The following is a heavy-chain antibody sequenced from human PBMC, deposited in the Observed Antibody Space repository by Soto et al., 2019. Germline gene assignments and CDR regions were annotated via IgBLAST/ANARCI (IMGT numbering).Heavy chain of an antibody. CDR1: GLSFSTSW. Sequence: EVQLVESGGGLVQPGGSLRLSCSTSGLSFSTSWMSWVRQAPGKGLEWVANIKEDGSEEYYVDSVEGRFTISRDNAKNSLYLQMNSLRAEDTALYYCATYHDYNWETYRFRYWGQGTLVTVSS. J-gene: IGHJ4*02. D-gene: IGHD3-16*02. CDR3: ATYHDYNWETYRFRY. CDR2: IKEDGSEE. V-gene: IGHV3-7*01.